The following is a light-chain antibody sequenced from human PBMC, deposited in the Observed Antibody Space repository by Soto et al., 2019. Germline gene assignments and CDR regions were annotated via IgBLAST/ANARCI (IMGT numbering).Light chain of an antibody. Sequence: QSVLTQPASVSGSPGQSITISCTGTSSDVDTYKYVSWYQQHPGKAPKLMIYEVSYRPSGVSDRFSGSKSCNTASLTISGLQAEDEADYYCCSYAGSTTRVQFGGGSKVTVL. V-gene: IGLV2-14*01. CDR2: EVS. CDR3: CSYAGSTTRVQ. J-gene: IGLJ2*01. CDR1: SSDVDTYKY.